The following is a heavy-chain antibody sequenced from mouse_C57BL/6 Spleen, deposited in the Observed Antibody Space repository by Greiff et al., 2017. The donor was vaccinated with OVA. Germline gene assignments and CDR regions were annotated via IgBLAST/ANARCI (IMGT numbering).Heavy chain of an antibody. D-gene: IGHD2-12*01. CDR3: ARGRYYTLDY. CDR1: GYSITSGYY. J-gene: IGHJ2*01. V-gene: IGHV3-6*01. CDR2: ISYDGSN. Sequence: EVKLVESGPGLVKPSQSLSLTCSVTGYSITSGYYWNWIRQFPGNKLEWMGYISYDGSNNYNPSLKNRISITRDTSKNQFFLKLNSVTTEDTATYYCARGRYYTLDYWGQGTTLTVSS.